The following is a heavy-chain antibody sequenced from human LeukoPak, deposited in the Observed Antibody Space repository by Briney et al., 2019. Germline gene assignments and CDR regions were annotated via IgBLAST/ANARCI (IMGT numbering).Heavy chain of an antibody. J-gene: IGHJ5*02. CDR2: IWYDGSNK. Sequence: PGGSLRLSCAASGFTFSSYGMHWVRQAPGKGLEWVAVIWYDGSNKYYADSVKGRFTISRDNSKNTLYLQMNSLRAEDTAVYYCARGIYSSSFALPRQFDPWGQGTLVTVSS. CDR1: GFTFSSYG. V-gene: IGHV3-33*08. D-gene: IGHD6-6*01. CDR3: ARGIYSSSFALPRQFDP.